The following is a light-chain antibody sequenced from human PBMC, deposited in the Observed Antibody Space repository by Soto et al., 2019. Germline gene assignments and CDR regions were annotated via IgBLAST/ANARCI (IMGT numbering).Light chain of an antibody. CDR2: EAS. V-gene: IGKV3-11*01. CDR1: ESVSSN. CDR3: QQRSNFLT. Sequence: VVLTRSAATLSLSPGERGTLSYRASESVSSNLAWYQQKPGQAPRLLIYEASNRATGIPARFSGSGSGTDFTLTISSLEPEDFAVYYCQQRSNFLTFGGGTKVDIK. J-gene: IGKJ4*01.